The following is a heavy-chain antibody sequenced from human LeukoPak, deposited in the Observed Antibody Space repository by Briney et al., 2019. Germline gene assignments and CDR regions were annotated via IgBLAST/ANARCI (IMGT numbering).Heavy chain of an antibody. Sequence: SETLSLTCTVSGGSINSSSYYWGWIRQPPGKGLEWIGSIYYSGSTYYNPSLKSRVTISVDTSKNQFSLKLSSVTAADTAVYYCARQTGPSITMIVVDKNWFDPWGQGTLVTVSS. D-gene: IGHD3-22*01. CDR3: ARQTGPSITMIVVDKNWFDP. J-gene: IGHJ5*02. CDR2: IYYSGST. V-gene: IGHV4-39*01. CDR1: GGSINSSSYY.